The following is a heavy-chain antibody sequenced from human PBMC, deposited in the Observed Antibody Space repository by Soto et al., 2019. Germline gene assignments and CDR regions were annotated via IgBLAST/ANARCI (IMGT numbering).Heavy chain of an antibody. CDR3: GAQGGGGGY. Sequence: EVQMVESGGGLIQPGGSLRLSCAVSGFTVSNNYMSWVRQAPGKGLEGVSVIYSGGYTAYGDSVKGRFTISRDNSKNTQVLKMNGRGAADAAVFYGGAQGGGGGYWGQGTLVTVSS. CDR1: GFTVSNNY. CDR2: IYSGGYT. V-gene: IGHV3-53*01. J-gene: IGHJ4*02. D-gene: IGHD3-16*01.